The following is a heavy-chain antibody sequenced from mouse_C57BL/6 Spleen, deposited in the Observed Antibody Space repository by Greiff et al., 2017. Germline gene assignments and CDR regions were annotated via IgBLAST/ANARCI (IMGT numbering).Heavy chain of an antibody. CDR1: GFTFSDYG. D-gene: IGHD3-2*02. J-gene: IGHJ3*01. V-gene: IGHV5-17*01. CDR3: ARDSSGLFAY. Sequence: EVHLVESGGGLVKPGGSLKLSCAASGFTFSDYGLHWVRQAPEKGLEWVAYISSGSSTIYYADTVKGRFTISRDNAKNTLFLQMTSLRSEDTAMYYCARDSSGLFAYWGQGTLVTVSA. CDR2: ISSGSSTI.